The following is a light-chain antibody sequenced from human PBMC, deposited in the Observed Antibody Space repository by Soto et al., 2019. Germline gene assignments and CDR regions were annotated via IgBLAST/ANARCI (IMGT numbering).Light chain of an antibody. CDR3: QQGDAFPLT. J-gene: IGKJ4*01. Sequence: DIQMTQSPSSVSAFVGDRVTITCRASQGVSSWLAWYQQKPGKAPNLLIYAASSLQSGVPSRFSGSGSGTDFTLTITNLQPEDFATYYCQQGDAFPLTFGGGTKVEIE. CDR2: AAS. CDR1: QGVSSW. V-gene: IGKV1D-12*01.